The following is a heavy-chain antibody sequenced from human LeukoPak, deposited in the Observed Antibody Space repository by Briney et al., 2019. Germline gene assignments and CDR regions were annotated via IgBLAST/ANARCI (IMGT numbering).Heavy chain of an antibody. CDR3: AKVIRPHCSTTTCLFDY. CDR1: GFTFRSYA. J-gene: IGHJ4*02. CDR2: ISGSGGNT. D-gene: IGHD2-2*01. Sequence: GGSLRLSCAASGFTFRSYAMSWVRQAPGKGLEWVSTISGSGGNTYSADSVKGRFTISRDNSKNTLYLQMNSLRAEDTAVYYCAKVIRPHCSTTTCLFDYWGQGTLVTVSS. V-gene: IGHV3-23*01.